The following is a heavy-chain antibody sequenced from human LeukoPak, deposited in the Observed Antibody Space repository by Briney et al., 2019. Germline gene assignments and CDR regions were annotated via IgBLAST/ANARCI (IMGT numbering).Heavy chain of an antibody. V-gene: IGHV4-59*01. CDR3: ARGQKYRNGYTVTELGSGYFDY. D-gene: IGHD5-18*01. J-gene: IGHJ4*02. CDR1: GGSISSYY. CDR2: IYYSGRT. Sequence: SETLSLTCSVSGGSISSYYWSWIRQPPGKGLEWIGYIYYSGRTNYNPPLKSRVTISVDTSKNQFSLTLSSVTAADTAVYYCARGQKYRNGYTVTELGSGYFDYWGQGTLVTVSS.